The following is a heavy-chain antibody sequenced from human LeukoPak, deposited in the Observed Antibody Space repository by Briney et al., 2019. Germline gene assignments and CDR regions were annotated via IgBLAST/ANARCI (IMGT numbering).Heavy chain of an antibody. CDR2: INDVGTA. J-gene: IGHJ4*02. CDR3: ARDMVHSSGAFDS. V-gene: IGHV3-53*01. D-gene: IGHD3-22*01. Sequence: GGSLRLSCAVSGFTVSTNHMTWVRQAPGKGLEWVSAINDVGTAYYADTVRGRFTISRDSAKNTLYLQMKSLRADDTAVYYCARDMVHSSGAFDSWGQGTLVTVSS. CDR1: GFTVSTNH.